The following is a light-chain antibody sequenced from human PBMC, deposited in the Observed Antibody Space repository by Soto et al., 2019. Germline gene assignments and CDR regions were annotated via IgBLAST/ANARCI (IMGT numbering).Light chain of an antibody. J-gene: IGKJ5*01. CDR3: QQYETLPIT. CDR2: DAS. CDR1: QDIGNY. Sequence: DIPMTQSPSSLSASVGDRVSITCQASQDIGNYLNWYQQIPGKAPKLLIFDASNLESVVQSRFSGSGSGTDFPFTISGLQPEDIATYYCQQYETLPITFGQGTRLEIK. V-gene: IGKV1-33*01.